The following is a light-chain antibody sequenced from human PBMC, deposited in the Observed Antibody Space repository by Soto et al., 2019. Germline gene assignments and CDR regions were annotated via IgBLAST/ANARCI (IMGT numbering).Light chain of an antibody. CDR1: SSDVGGHNY. J-gene: IGLJ2*01. CDR2: EVS. V-gene: IGLV2-14*01. CDR3: SSYTTSSTLV. Sequence: QLVLTQPASVSGSPGQSITISCTGTSSDVGGHNYVSWYQQHPGIAPKLMISEVSNRPSGVSNRFSGSKSGNTAPLTISGLQAEDEADYYCSSYTTSSTLVFGGGTKLTVL.